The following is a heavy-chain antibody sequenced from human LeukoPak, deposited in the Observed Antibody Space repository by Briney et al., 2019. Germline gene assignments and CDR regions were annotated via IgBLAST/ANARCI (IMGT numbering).Heavy chain of an antibody. J-gene: IGHJ4*02. Sequence: GGSLRLSCAASGFTFSSYGRHWVRQAPGKGLEWVAFIRNDGSNKYYADSVKGRFTISRDNSKNTLYLQMNSLRAEDTAVYYCASSSSYLRFLGWSFVYWGQGTLVTVSS. V-gene: IGHV3-30*02. CDR1: GFTFSSYG. D-gene: IGHD3-3*01. CDR3: ASSSSYLRFLGWSFVY. CDR2: IRNDGSNK.